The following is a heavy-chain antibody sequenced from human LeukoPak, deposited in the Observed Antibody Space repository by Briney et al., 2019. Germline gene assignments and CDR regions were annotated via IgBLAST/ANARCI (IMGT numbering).Heavy chain of an antibody. CDR2: INPNSGGT. CDR3: ARGRIGTNPSGYLT. D-gene: IGHD5-12*01. CDR1: GYTFTGYY. V-gene: IGHV1-2*06. J-gene: IGHJ4*02. Sequence: ASVKVSCKASGYTFTGYYMHWVRQAPEQGLEWMGRINPNSGGTNYAQKFQGRVTMTRDTSISTAYMELSRLRSDDTAVYYCARGRIGTNPSGYLTWGQGTLVTVSS.